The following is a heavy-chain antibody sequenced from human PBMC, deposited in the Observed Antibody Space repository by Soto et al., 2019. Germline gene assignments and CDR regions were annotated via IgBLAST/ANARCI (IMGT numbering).Heavy chain of an antibody. V-gene: IGHV3-23*01. CDR1: GFPFTTYA. J-gene: IGHJ6*02. Sequence: GGSLRLSCAASGFPFTTYAMNWVRQAPGKGLEWVSVISRDGYTTYYADSVKGRFTISRDNSKNTLHLQMNSLRAEDTAIYYCAKDTSGSGYYYYSMDLWGQGTAVTVSS. CDR2: ISRDGYTT. CDR3: AKDTSGSGYYYYSMDL. D-gene: IGHD3-10*01.